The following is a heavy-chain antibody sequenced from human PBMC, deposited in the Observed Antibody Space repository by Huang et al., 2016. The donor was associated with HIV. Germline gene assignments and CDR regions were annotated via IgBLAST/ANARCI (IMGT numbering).Heavy chain of an antibody. CDR2: INGGNGKS. CDR1: RYTFTSFA. Sequence: QGRLVQSGAEVKKPGASVKVSCKASRYTFTSFAIHWVRQAPGQEFEWRGWINGGNGKSEYAQNFQGRVTITSDTFATTADMELSSLRSEDTAVYYCASGFYYGSGSGNRPGAFNIWGQGTMVTVSS. J-gene: IGHJ3*02. CDR3: ASGFYYGSGSGNRPGAFNI. D-gene: IGHD3-10*01. V-gene: IGHV1-3*01.